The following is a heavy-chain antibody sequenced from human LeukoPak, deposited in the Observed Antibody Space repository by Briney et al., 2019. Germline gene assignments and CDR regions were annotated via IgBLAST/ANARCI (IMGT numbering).Heavy chain of an antibody. CDR2: INHSGST. Sequence: SETLSLTCAVYGGSFSGYYWSWIRQPPGKGLEWIGEINHSGSTNYNPSLKSRVTISVDTSKNQFSLKLSSVTAADTAVYYCARDRYGSGDDNDDAFDIWGQGTMVTVSS. CDR3: ARDRYGSGDDNDDAFDI. CDR1: GGSFSGYY. J-gene: IGHJ3*02. D-gene: IGHD3-10*01. V-gene: IGHV4-34*01.